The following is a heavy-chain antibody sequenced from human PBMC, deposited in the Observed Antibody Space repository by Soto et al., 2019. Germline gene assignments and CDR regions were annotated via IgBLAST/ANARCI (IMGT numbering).Heavy chain of an antibody. CDR1: GFTFSNYA. J-gene: IGHJ4*02. CDR2: ISYDGSNK. CDR3: ARDEGRYNKYDY. Sequence: QVQLVESGGGVVHSGRSLRLSCTASGFTFSNYAMHWVRQAPGKGLEWVAVISYDGSNKYYVDSVNGRFTISRDNSKNTLYLQMNSLRPEDTALYSCARDEGRYNKYDYWGQGTLVTVSS. V-gene: IGHV3-30-3*01. D-gene: IGHD1-1*01.